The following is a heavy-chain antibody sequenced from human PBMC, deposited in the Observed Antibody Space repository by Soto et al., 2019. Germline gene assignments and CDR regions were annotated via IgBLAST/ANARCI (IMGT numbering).Heavy chain of an antibody. J-gene: IGHJ4*02. V-gene: IGHV3-48*01. CDR2: ISSFSSSI. D-gene: IGHD1-20*01. CDR1: GFTFSSYS. CDR3: ARDIMY. Sequence: GGSLRLSCTASGFTFSSYSMNWVRQAPGKGLEWVSYISSFSSSIYYADSVKGRFTISRDNAQNSLFLQMNNLGAEDTATYYCARDIMYWGRGTLVTVSS.